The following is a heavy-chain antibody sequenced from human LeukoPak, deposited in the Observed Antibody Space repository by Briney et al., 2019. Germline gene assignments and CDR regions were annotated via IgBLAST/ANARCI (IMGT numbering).Heavy chain of an antibody. CDR1: GGSISSYY. V-gene: IGHV4-59*01. Sequence: SETLSLTCTVSGGSISSYYWSWIRQPPGKGLEWIGYIYYSGSTNYNPSLKSRVTISVDTSKNQFSLKLSSVTAADTAVYYCARDRPSYSRGWYRGMDVWGQGTTVTVSS. CDR2: IYYSGST. J-gene: IGHJ6*02. D-gene: IGHD6-19*01. CDR3: ARDRPSYSRGWYRGMDV.